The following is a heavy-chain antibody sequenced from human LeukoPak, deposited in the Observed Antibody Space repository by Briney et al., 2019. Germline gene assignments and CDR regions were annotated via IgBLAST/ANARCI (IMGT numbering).Heavy chain of an antibody. CDR3: ATIAAAPQNYGMDV. CDR2: IYYSGST. V-gene: IGHV4-59*01. J-gene: IGHJ6*02. CDR1: GGSISSYY. Sequence: SETLSLTCTVSGGSISSYYWSWIRQPPGKGLEWIGYIYYSGSTNYNPSLKSRVTISVDTSKNQFSLKLSSVTAADTAVYYCATIAAAPQNYGMDVWGQGTTVTVSS. D-gene: IGHD6-13*01.